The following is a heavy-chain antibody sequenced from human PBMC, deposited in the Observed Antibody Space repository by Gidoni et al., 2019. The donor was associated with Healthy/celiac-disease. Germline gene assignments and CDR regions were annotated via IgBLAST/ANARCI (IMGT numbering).Heavy chain of an antibody. V-gene: IGHV3-49*05. CDR3: TRDRAGRYSSSSRSRYFDL. CDR2: IRSKAYGGTT. CDR1: GSTFGDDA. D-gene: IGHD6-13*01. Sequence: EVQLVESGGGLVKPGRSLRRSCTAAGSTFGDDARSWFRQAPGKGLEWVGFIRSKAYGGTTEYAASVKGRFTISRDDSKSIAYLQMNSLKTEDTAVYYCTRDRAGRYSSSSRSRYFDLWGRGTLVTVSS. J-gene: IGHJ2*01.